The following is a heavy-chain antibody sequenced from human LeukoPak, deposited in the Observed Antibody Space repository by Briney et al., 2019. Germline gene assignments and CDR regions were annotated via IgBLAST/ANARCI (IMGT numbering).Heavy chain of an antibody. J-gene: IGHJ3*02. V-gene: IGHV1-69*05. CDR3: ARDMSPRSRSDGSYDGDDAFDI. D-gene: IGHD1-26*01. CDR1: GGTFSSYA. CDR2: IIPIFGTA. Sequence: SVKVSCKASGGTFSSYAISWVRQAPGQGLEWMGGIIPIFGTANYAQKFQGRVTITTDESRSTAYMELSSLRSEDTAVYYCARDMSPRSRSDGSYDGDDAFDIWGQGTMVTVSS.